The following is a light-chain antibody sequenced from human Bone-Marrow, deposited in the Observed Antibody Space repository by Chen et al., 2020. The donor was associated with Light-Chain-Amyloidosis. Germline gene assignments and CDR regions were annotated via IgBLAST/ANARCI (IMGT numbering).Light chain of an antibody. CDR3: QQYGTSPLT. Sequence: EIVLTQSPGTLSLSPGEGANLSCRSSQTISSNYLTWYQQKFGQAPRLLIYGSSSRATGIPDRVTGSGSGTDFTLTINRLEPEDFAMYDSQQYGTSPLTFGGGTKVEIK. V-gene: IGKV3-20*01. CDR2: GSS. J-gene: IGKJ4*01. CDR1: QTISSNY.